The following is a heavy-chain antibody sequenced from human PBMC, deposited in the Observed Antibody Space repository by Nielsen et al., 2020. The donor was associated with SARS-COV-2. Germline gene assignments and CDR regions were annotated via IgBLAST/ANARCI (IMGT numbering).Heavy chain of an antibody. J-gene: IGHJ4*02. CDR3: ARESLGGEVFDY. D-gene: IGHD3-16*01. Sequence: GESLKISCAASGFTFSSYGMHWVRQAPGKGLEWVAVIWYDGSNKYYADSAKGRFTISRDNSKNTLYLQMNSLRAEDTAVYYCARESLGGEVFDYWGQGTLVTVSS. V-gene: IGHV3-33*01. CDR1: GFTFSSYG. CDR2: IWYDGSNK.